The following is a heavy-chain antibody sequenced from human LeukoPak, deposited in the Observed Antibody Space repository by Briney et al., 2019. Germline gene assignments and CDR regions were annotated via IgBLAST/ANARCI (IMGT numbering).Heavy chain of an antibody. CDR1: GFTFDNYA. CDR3: ARAYKDRSLAGKKEFFQH. CDR2: ISWNSGTI. D-gene: IGHD6-19*01. J-gene: IGHJ1*01. V-gene: IGHV3-9*01. Sequence: GGSLRLSCAASGFTFDNYAMNWVRQAPGKGLEWISLISWNSGTIGYADSVKGRFTISRDNANNFLYLQMNSLRAEDTALYYCARAYKDRSLAGKKEFFQHGGQGTLVTVSS.